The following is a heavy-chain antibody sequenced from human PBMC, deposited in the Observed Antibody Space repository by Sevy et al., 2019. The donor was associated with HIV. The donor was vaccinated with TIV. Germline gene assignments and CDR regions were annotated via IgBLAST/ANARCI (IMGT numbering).Heavy chain of an antibody. J-gene: IGHJ4*02. D-gene: IGHD1-7*01. CDR3: AREERSGTITSFDY. Sequence: GGSLRLSCAASGFTFSDYGMHWVRQAPGKELEWVAVIWSDGSNKYYGDSVKGRFTISRDSSKNTLFLQMNSLRVDDTAVYYCAREERSGTITSFDYWGQGALVTVSS. CDR2: IWSDGSNK. CDR1: GFTFSDYG. V-gene: IGHV3-33*01.